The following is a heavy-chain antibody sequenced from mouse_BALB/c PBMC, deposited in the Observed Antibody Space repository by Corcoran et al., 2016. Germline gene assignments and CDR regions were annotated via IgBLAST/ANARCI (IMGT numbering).Heavy chain of an antibody. D-gene: IGHD1-1*02. J-gene: IGHJ1*01. CDR1: GYSITSGYY. V-gene: IGHV3-6*02. CDR2: ISYDGSN. Sequence: DVQLQESGPGLVKPSQSLSLTCSVTGYSITSGYYWNWIRQFPGNKLEWMGYISYDGSNNYNPSLKHRIPITRDTSKNQFFLKLNSVTTEDTATYVCAREGLFYWYFDGWGAGTTVTGSS. CDR3: AREGLFYWYFDG.